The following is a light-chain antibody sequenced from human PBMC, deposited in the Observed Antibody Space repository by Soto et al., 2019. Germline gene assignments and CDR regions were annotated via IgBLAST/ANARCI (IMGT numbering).Light chain of an antibody. J-gene: IGKJ1*01. CDR1: QSVSTNN. V-gene: IGKV3-20*01. CDR2: ATS. CDR3: QQYNNWPRA. Sequence: IVLTQSPGTLSSSPGERATLSCRARQSVSTNNLAWYQQRPGQAPRLLMIATSKTAPGIPDRFSGSGSGTDFTLTISSLQSEDFAVYYCQQYNNWPRAFGQGTKVDIK.